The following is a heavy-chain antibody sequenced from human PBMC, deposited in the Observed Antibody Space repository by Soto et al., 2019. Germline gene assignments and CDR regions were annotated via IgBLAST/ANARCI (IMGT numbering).Heavy chain of an antibody. V-gene: IGHV5-10-1*01. Sequence: GGSLKISCKGSGYTFTNYWIRWVRQMPGKGLVWFGRIDSSNSHINHSPSFQGHVTISVDKSISTAYLQWSKLNASDTAIYYCARLYDSTGSDYWGQGTLVTVSS. D-gene: IGHD3-22*01. CDR2: IDSSNSHI. CDR3: ARLYDSTGSDY. CDR1: GYTFTNYW. J-gene: IGHJ4*02.